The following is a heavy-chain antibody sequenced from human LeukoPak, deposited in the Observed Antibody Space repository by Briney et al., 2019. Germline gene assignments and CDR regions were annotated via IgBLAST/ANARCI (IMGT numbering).Heavy chain of an antibody. Sequence: SETLSLTCTVSSYSISSGYYWGWIRPPPGKGLEWIGSIYHSGSTYYNPSLKSRVTISVDTSKNQFSLKLSSVTAADTAVYYCARAGSGDANNWFDPWGQGTLVTVSS. D-gene: IGHD3-10*01. V-gene: IGHV4-38-2*02. CDR3: ARAGSGDANNWFDP. CDR1: SYSISSGYY. CDR2: IYHSGST. J-gene: IGHJ5*02.